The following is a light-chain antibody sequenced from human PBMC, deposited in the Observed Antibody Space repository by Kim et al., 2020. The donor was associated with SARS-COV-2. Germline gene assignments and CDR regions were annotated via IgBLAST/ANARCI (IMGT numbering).Light chain of an antibody. Sequence: SPGERATLSCRASRSVSNSLAGYQHQPGQPPRLLIYGASTRATGVPARFSGSGSGTDFTLTVSSLQSEDFAVYYCHQYNDWPPGDTFGQGTKLEI. CDR1: RSVSNS. J-gene: IGKJ2*01. CDR3: HQYNDWPPGDT. V-gene: IGKV3-15*01. CDR2: GAS.